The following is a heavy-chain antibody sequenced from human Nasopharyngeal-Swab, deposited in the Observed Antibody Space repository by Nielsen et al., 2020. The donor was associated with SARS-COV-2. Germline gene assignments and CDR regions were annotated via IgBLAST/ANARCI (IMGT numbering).Heavy chain of an antibody. D-gene: IGHD6-19*01. CDR1: GGSFSGYY. CDR2: INHSGST. J-gene: IGHJ4*02. Sequence: SETLSLTCAVYGGSFSGYYWSWIRQPPGKGLEWIGEINHSGSTYYNPSLKSRVTISVDTSKNQFSLKLSSVTAADTAVYYCASGYSSGWYQIDYWGQGTLVTVSS. V-gene: IGHV4-34*01. CDR3: ASGYSSGWYQIDY.